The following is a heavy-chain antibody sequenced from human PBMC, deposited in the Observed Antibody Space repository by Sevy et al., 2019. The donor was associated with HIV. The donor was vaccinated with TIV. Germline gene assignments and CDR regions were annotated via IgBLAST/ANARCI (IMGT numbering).Heavy chain of an antibody. D-gene: IGHD1-26*01. Sequence: ASVKVSCKASGYTFTGYYMHWVRQAPGQGLEWLGWINPNSGGTNYAQTFQGRVTMTRDTSISTAYMELSRLRSDDTAVYYCARSKWELAIDYWGQGTLVTVSS. CDR3: ARSKWELAIDY. CDR1: GYTFTGYY. V-gene: IGHV1-2*02. CDR2: INPNSGGT. J-gene: IGHJ4*02.